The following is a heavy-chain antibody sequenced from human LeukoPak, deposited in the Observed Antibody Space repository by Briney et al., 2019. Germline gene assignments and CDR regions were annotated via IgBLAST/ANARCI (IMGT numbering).Heavy chain of an antibody. Sequence: SETLSLTCTVSGDSISSGDYYWSWIRQPAGKGLEWIGRISSSGSTNYNPSLKSRVTISVDTSKNQFSLKLSSVTAADTAVYYCARVGDFWSGYSIPVEGYYYMDVWGKGTTVTVSS. J-gene: IGHJ6*03. V-gene: IGHV4-61*02. CDR2: ISSSGST. CDR3: ARVGDFWSGYSIPVEGYYYMDV. CDR1: GDSISSGDYY. D-gene: IGHD3-3*01.